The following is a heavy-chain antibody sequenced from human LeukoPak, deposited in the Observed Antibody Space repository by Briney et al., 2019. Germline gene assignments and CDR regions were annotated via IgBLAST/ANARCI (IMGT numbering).Heavy chain of an antibody. J-gene: IGHJ3*02. D-gene: IGHD2-15*01. V-gene: IGHV1-2*02. Sequence: GASVKVSCKASGYTFTGYYMHWVRQAPGQGLEWMGWINPNSGGTTYAQKFQGRVTMTRDTSISTAYMELSRLRSDDTAVYYCARDPNCSGGSCYISAFDIWGQGTMVTVSS. CDR2: INPNSGGT. CDR1: GYTFTGYY. CDR3: ARDPNCSGGSCYISAFDI.